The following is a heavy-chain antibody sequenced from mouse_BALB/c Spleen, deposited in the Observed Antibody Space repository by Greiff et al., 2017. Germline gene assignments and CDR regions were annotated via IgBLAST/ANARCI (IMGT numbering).Heavy chain of an antibody. CDR3: ARSGNWDWYFDV. J-gene: IGHJ1*01. V-gene: IGHV1-7*01. Sequence: QVQLQQSGAELAKPGASVKMSCKASGYTFTSYWMHWVKQRPGQGLEWIGYINPSTGYTEYNQKFKDKATLTADKSSSTAYMQLSSLTSEDSAVYYCARSGNWDWYFDVWGAGTTVTVSS. D-gene: IGHD4-1*01. CDR1: GYTFTSYW. CDR2: INPSTGYT.